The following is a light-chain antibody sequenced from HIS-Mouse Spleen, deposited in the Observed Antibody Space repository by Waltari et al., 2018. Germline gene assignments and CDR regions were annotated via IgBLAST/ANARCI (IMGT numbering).Light chain of an antibody. J-gene: IGLJ2*01. V-gene: IGLV2-14*03. Sequence: QSALTQPASVSGSPGQSITISCTGTSSHVGGYNYVSWYQQHPGKAPKLMIYDVSNRPSGVSNRFSGSKSGNTDSLTISGLQAEDEADYYCSSYTSSSTLVFGGGTKLTVL. CDR2: DVS. CDR1: SSHVGGYNY. CDR3: SSYTSSSTLV.